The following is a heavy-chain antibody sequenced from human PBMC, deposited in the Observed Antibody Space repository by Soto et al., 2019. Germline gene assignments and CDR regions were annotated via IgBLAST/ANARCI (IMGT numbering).Heavy chain of an antibody. Sequence: GGSLRLSCAASGFTFSSYSMNWVRQAPGKGLEWVSSISSSSSYIYYADSVKGRFTISRDNAKNSLYLQMNSLRAEDTAVYYCARVGRYSSSSFDYWGQGTLVTVSS. J-gene: IGHJ4*02. D-gene: IGHD6-6*01. CDR3: ARVGRYSSSSFDY. CDR2: ISSSSSYI. V-gene: IGHV3-21*01. CDR1: GFTFSSYS.